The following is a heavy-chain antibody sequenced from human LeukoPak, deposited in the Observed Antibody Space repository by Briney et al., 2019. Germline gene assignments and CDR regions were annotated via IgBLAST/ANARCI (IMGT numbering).Heavy chain of an antibody. Sequence: ASVKVSCKASGYTFTSYYMHWVRQAPGQGLEWMGIINPSGGSTSYAQKFQGRVTMTRDTSISTAYMELSRLRSDDTAVYYCARDEAVAGKRENWFDPWGQGTLVTVSS. J-gene: IGHJ5*02. CDR2: INPSGGST. CDR3: ARDEAVAGKRENWFDP. CDR1: GYTFTSYY. V-gene: IGHV1-46*01. D-gene: IGHD6-19*01.